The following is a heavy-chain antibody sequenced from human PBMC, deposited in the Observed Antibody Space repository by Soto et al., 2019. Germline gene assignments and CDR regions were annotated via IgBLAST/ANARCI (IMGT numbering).Heavy chain of an antibody. D-gene: IGHD6-19*01. V-gene: IGHV1-8*01. CDR3: ARGGRVGGWSVSRYYYYGMDV. CDR2: MNPNSGNT. Sequence: GASVKVSCKASGYTFTSYDINWVRQATGQGLEWMGWMNPNSGNTGYAQKFQGRVTMTRNTSISTAYMELSSLRSEDTAVYYCARGGRVGGWSVSRYYYYGMDVWGQGTTVTVSS. CDR1: GYTFTSYD. J-gene: IGHJ6*02.